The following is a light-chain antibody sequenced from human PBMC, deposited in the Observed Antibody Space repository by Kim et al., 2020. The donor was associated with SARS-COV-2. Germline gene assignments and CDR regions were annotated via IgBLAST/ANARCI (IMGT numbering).Light chain of an antibody. CDR1: QDIRNE. V-gene: IGKV1-17*01. J-gene: IGKJ5*01. CDR2: AAS. Sequence: ADVGDRVTITCRESQDIRNELGWQQQNPAKAPKRLIYAASSLQSGVPSRFSGSVSGTEFTLTISSLQPEDFATYYCLQHNNYPITFGQGTRLEIK. CDR3: LQHNNYPIT.